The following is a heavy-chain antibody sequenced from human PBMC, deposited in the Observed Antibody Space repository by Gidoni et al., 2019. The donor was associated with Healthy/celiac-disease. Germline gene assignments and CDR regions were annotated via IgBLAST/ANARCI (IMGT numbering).Heavy chain of an antibody. V-gene: IGHV3-33*01. J-gene: IGHJ6*02. CDR3: ARDAYKEELLFDYYYGMDV. D-gene: IGHD1-7*01. CDR2: IWYDGSNK. CDR1: GFTFSSYG. Sequence: QVQLVESGGGMVQPGRSLRLSCAASGFTFSSYGMPWVRQAPGKGLEWVAVIWYDGSNKYYADSVKGRFTISRDNSKNTLYLQMNSLRAEDTAVYYCARDAYKEELLFDYYYGMDVWGQGTTVTVSS.